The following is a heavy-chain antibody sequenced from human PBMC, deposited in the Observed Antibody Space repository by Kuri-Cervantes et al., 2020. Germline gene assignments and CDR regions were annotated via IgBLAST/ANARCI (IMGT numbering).Heavy chain of an antibody. CDR1: GGSFSGYY. Sequence: SETLSLTCAVYGGSFSGYYWSWIRQPPGKGLEWIGEINHSGSTNYNPPLKSRVTISVDTSKNQFSLKLSSVTAADTAVYYCARSNGDYHDAFDIWGQGTMVTVSS. CDR3: ARSNGDYHDAFDI. D-gene: IGHD4-17*01. J-gene: IGHJ3*02. V-gene: IGHV4-34*01. CDR2: INHSGST.